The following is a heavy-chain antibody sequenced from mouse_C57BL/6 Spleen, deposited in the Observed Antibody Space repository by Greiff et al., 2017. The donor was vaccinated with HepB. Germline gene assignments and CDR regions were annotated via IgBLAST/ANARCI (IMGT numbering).Heavy chain of an antibody. CDR1: GYAFSSSW. V-gene: IGHV1-82*01. J-gene: IGHJ4*01. CDR2: IYPGDGDT. CDR3: ARSTMATTRAMDY. D-gene: IGHD2-2*01. Sequence: QVQLQQSGPELVKPGASVKISCKASGYAFSSSWMNWVKQRPGKGLEWIGRIYPGDGDTNYNGKFKGKATLTADKSSSTAYMQLSSLTSEDSAVYFCARSTMATTRAMDYWGQGTSVTVSS.